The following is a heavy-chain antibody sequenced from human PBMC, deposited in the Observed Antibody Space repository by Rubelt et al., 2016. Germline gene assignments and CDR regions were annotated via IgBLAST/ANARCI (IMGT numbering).Heavy chain of an antibody. Sequence: GKGLEWVSSISSTSDYIYYADSVKCRFTISRDNAKNSLYLQINSLRAEDTAVYFCARLPGSRTWYDFWGQGSLVTVSS. D-gene: IGHD6-13*01. V-gene: IGHV3-21*04. J-gene: IGHJ4*02. CDR2: ISSTSDYI. CDR3: ARLPGSRTWYDF.